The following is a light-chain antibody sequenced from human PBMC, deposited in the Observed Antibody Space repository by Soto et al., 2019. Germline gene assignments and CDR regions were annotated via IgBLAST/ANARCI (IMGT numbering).Light chain of an antibody. Sequence: DIQMTQSPSTLSASVGDRVTITCRASQSISSWLAWYQQKPGQAPKLLIYDASSVESGVPSRFSGSGSGTEFTLTISSLQPDDFATYYCQQYNSYAYTFGQGTKLEIK. CDR3: QQYNSYAYT. CDR1: QSISSW. J-gene: IGKJ2*01. V-gene: IGKV1-5*01. CDR2: DAS.